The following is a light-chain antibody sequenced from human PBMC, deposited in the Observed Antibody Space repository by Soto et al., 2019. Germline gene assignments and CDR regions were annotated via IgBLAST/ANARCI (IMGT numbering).Light chain of an antibody. Sequence: NFMLTQPHSVSESPGKTVTISCTRSSGSIASNYEQWYQQRPGSAPTTVIYEDNQRPSGVPDRFSGSIDSSSNSASLTISGLKTEDEADYYCQSYDSSTWVFGGGTKLTVL. J-gene: IGLJ3*02. V-gene: IGLV6-57*03. CDR1: SGSIASNY. CDR2: EDN. CDR3: QSYDSSTWV.